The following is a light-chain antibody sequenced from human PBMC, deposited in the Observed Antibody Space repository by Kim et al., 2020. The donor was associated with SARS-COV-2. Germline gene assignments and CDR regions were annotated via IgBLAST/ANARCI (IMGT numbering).Light chain of an antibody. CDR3: QVWDSSSDHRVV. CDR1: GIGSKG. J-gene: IGLJ2*01. Sequence: PGKRAMVACGGSGIGSKGVHWYQQRSGQAPVLVIYYDSDRPSGIPERFSGSNSGNTATLTISRVEAGDEADYYCQVWDSSSDHRVVFGGGTQLTVL. CDR2: YDS. V-gene: IGLV3-21*04.